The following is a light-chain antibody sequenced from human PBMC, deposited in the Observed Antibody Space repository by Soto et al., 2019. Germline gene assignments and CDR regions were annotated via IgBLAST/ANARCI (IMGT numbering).Light chain of an antibody. CDR3: QSYDSSLSGSGVV. CDR1: SSNIGAGYD. J-gene: IGLJ2*01. Sequence: QSVLTQPPSVSGAPGQRVTISCTGRSSNIGAGYDVHWYQQLPATAPKLLIYGNSNRPSGLPDRFSGSKSGTSASLAITGLQAEDEADYCCQSYDSSLSGSGVVFGGGTKVTVL. V-gene: IGLV1-40*01. CDR2: GNS.